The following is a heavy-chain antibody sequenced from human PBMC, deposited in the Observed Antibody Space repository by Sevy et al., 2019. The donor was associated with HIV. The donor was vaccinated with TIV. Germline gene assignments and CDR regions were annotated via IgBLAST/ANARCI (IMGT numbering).Heavy chain of an antibody. Sequence: GGSLRLSCAASGFTFSSYSMNWVRQAPGKGLEWVSSISSSSGYIYYAASVKGRFTISRDNAKTSLYLQMNSLRAEGTAVYYCARGGRYCISTSCLWSFDYWGQGTLVTVSS. CDR2: ISSSSGYI. D-gene: IGHD2-2*01. J-gene: IGHJ4*02. CDR3: ARGGRYCISTSCLWSFDY. CDR1: GFTFSSYS. V-gene: IGHV3-21*01.